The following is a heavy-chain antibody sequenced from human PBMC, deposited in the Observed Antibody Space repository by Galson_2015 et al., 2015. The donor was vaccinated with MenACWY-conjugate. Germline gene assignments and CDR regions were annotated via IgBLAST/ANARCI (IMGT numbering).Heavy chain of an antibody. CDR2: ITSSSSYI. D-gene: IGHD4/OR15-4a*01. CDR1: GFTFSSYT. J-gene: IGHJ4*02. Sequence: SLRLSCAASGFTFSSYTMNWVRQDPGKGLEWVSSITSSSSYIYFADSVKGRFTISRDNAKNSLYLQMNSLRAEDTAVYYCARDLEVGATGEFGYWGQGTLVTVSS. V-gene: IGHV3-21*01. CDR3: ARDLEVGATGEFGY.